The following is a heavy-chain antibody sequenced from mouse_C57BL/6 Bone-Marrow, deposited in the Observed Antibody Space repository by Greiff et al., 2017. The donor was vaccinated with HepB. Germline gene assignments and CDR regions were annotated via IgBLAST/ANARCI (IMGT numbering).Heavy chain of an antibody. CDR1: GYTFTSYW. CDR3: ARVGYYGSSYYFDY. Sequence: QVHVKQPGAELVKPGASVKLSCKASGYTFTSYWMHWVKQRPGQGLEWIGMIHPNSGSTNYNEKFKSKATLTVDKSSSTAYMQLSSLTSEDSAVYDCARVGYYGSSYYFDYWGQGTTLTVSS. CDR2: IHPNSGST. J-gene: IGHJ2*01. D-gene: IGHD1-1*01. V-gene: IGHV1-64*01.